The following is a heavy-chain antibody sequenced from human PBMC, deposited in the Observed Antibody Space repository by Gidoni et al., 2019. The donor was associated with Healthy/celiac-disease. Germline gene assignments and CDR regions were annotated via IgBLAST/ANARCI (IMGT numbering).Heavy chain of an antibody. CDR3: ARVSFDY. CDR1: GFTFSSYA. D-gene: IGHD1-20*01. J-gene: IGHJ4*02. CDR2: ISDDGSNK. V-gene: IGHV3-30*04. Sequence: QVQLVESGGGVVQPGRSLSLSCAASGFTFSSYAMHWVRQAPGKGLEWVAVISDDGSNKYDADSVKGRFTISRDNSKNTLYLQMNSLRAEDTAVYYCARVSFDYWGQGTLVTVSS.